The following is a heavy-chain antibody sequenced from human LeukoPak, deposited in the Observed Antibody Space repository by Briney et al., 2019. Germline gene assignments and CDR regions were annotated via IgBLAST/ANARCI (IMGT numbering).Heavy chain of an antibody. V-gene: IGHV3-66*01. CDR3: ARDPSPF. J-gene: IGHJ4*02. Sequence: QTGGSLRLSCAASGFTVSSNYMSWVRQAPGKGLEWVSVIYSAGSTYYADSVKGRFTISRDNSKNTLYLQMNSRRAEDVAVYYCARDPSPFWGQGTLVTVSS. CDR1: GFTVSSNY. CDR2: IYSAGST.